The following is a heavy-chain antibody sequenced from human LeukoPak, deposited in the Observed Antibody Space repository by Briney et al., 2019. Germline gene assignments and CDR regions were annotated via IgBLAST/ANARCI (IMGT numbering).Heavy chain of an antibody. D-gene: IGHD5-12*01. CDR1: GFTFSSYS. CDR2: ISSSSSTI. Sequence: GGSLRLACAASGFTFSSYSMTWVRQAPGKGLEWVSYISSSSSTIYYADSVKGRFTISRDNAKNSLYLQMNSLRDEDTAVYYCASSFYSGYGYWGQGTLVTVSS. V-gene: IGHV3-48*02. CDR3: ASSFYSGYGY. J-gene: IGHJ4*02.